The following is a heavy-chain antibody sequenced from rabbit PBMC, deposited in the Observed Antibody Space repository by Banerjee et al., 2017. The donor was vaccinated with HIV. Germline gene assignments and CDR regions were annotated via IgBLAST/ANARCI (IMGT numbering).Heavy chain of an antibody. CDR2: IVAGSSGTT. D-gene: IGHD1-1*01. CDR3: ARAGGFENYFNL. J-gene: IGHJ4*01. CDR1: GFTLSSSDY. V-gene: IGHV1S40*01. Sequence: QSLEESGGGLVQPEGSLTLTCTASGFTLSSSDYMCWVRQAPGKGLEWIGCIVAGSSGTTYYASWAKGRFTISKTSSTTVTLQMTSLTAADTATYFCARAGGFENYFNLWGPGTLVTVS.